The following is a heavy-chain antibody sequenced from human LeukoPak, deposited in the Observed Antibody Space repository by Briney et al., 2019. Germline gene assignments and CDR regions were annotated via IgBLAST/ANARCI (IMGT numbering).Heavy chain of an antibody. J-gene: IGHJ4*02. CDR1: GYTFTGYY. V-gene: IGHV1-2*02. CDR3: ARVLQLEPTFDY. CDR2: INPNSGGA. D-gene: IGHD1-1*01. Sequence: ASVTVSCKASGYTFTGYYMHWVRQAPGQGLEWMGWINPNSGGANYAQKFQGRVTMARDTSISTAYMELSRLRSDDTAVYYCARVLQLEPTFDYWGQGTLVTVSS.